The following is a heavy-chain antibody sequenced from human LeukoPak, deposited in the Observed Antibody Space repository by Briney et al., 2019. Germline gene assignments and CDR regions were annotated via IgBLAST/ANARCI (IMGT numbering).Heavy chain of an antibody. CDR2: IRYDGSNK. Sequence: SGGSLRLSCAASGFTFSSYGMHWVRQAPGKGLEWVAFIRYDGSNKYYADSVKGRFTISRDNSKNTLYLQMNSLRAEDTAVYYCAKDVEGIAAAASRDWGQGTLVTVSS. CDR1: GFTFSSYG. V-gene: IGHV3-30*02. CDR3: AKDVEGIAAAASRD. D-gene: IGHD6-13*01. J-gene: IGHJ4*02.